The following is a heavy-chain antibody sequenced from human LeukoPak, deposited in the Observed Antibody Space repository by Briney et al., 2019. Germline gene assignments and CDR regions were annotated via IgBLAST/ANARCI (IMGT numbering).Heavy chain of an antibody. Sequence: ASVTVSCTASGYTFTSNYIHWVRQATGQGLEWMGMIYPRDGSTSYAQRFQGRVTVTRDTSTSTVHMELSGLRSEDTAVYYCARDQEGFDYWGQGTLVTVSS. CDR2: IYPRDGST. V-gene: IGHV1-46*01. J-gene: IGHJ4*02. CDR1: GYTFTSNY. CDR3: ARDQEGFDY.